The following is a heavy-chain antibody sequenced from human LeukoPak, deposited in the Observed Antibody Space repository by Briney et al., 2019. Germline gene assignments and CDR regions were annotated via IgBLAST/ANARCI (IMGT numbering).Heavy chain of an antibody. V-gene: IGHV3-48*03. J-gene: IGHJ3*02. D-gene: IGHD6-25*01. Sequence: PGGSLRLSCAASGFSFSSYEMSWVRQAPGKGLEWVSYISYIGSKQYYADPVKGRFSISRDNAKNSLSLQMNSLRVEDTAVYYCARRAAHAALDIWGQGTMVTVSS. CDR1: GFSFSSYE. CDR3: ARRAAHAALDI. CDR2: ISYIGSKQ.